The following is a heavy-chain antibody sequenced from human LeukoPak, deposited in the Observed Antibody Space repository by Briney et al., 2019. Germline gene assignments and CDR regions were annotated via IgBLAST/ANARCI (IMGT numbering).Heavy chain of an antibody. CDR1: GGSISSYY. J-gene: IGHJ4*02. V-gene: IGHV4-59*12. Sequence: PSETLSLTCTVSGGSISSYYWSWIRQPPGKGLEWIGYIYYSGSTNYNPSLKSRVTISVDTSKNQFSLKLSSVTAADTAVYYCARSLNYYGSGSYVYWGQGTLVTVSS. D-gene: IGHD3-10*01. CDR3: ARSLNYYGSGSYVY. CDR2: IYYSGST.